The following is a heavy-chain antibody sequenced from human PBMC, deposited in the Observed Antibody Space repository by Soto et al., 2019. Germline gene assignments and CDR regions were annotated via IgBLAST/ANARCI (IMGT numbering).Heavy chain of an antibody. J-gene: IGHJ4*02. CDR3: SKDLGVYCGGGTCWGPFDN. CDR1: GFTFSSDA. CDR2: ISGNGGRT. V-gene: IGHV3-23*01. D-gene: IGHD2-15*01. Sequence: EVQLLESGGGLVQPGGSLRLSCAASGFTFSSDAMSWLRRAPGKGPEWVSTISGNGGRTYYADSVQGRFTISRDNSQTTLFLQMNSLRAEDTAVYYCSKDLGVYCGGGTCWGPFDNWGQGTLGKVSS.